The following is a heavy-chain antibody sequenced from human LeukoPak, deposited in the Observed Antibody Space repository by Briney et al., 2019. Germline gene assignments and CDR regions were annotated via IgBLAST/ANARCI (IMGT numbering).Heavy chain of an antibody. V-gene: IGHV4-34*01. CDR1: GGSLSGYY. Sequence: SETLSLTCAVYGGSLSGYYWSWIRQPPGKGLEWIGEINHIGSTNYNPSLKSRVTISVDTSKNQFSLKLSSVTAADTAVYYCAGYSSSAIYYYYGMDVWGQGTTVTVSS. CDR2: INHIGST. CDR3: AGYSSSAIYYYYGMDV. D-gene: IGHD6-13*01. J-gene: IGHJ6*02.